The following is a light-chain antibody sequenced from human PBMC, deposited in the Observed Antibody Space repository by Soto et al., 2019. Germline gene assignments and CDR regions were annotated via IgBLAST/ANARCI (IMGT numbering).Light chain of an antibody. CDR2: AAS. J-gene: IGKJ2*01. V-gene: IGKV1-6*01. CDR1: QAIRND. Sequence: AIQMTQSPSSLSASVGDRVTITCRASQAIRNDLGWYQQIPGKAPKVLIYAASSLQSGVPSRFSGSGSGTDFTLTISSLQPEDFATYYCLQDYTYPYTFGQGTKVDIK. CDR3: LQDYTYPYT.